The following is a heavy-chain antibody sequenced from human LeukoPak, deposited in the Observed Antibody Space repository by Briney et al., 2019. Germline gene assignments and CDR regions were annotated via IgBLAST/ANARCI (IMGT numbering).Heavy chain of an antibody. Sequence: GGSLRLSCAASGFTFSTYAMSWVRQAPGKGLGWVSLIGGSDGRARYADSVKGRFTISRDNSKNTLYLEMNSLRAEDTAVYYCAKDSSSYDWGYMDVWGKGTTVTISS. V-gene: IGHV3-23*01. CDR3: AKDSSSYDWGYMDV. J-gene: IGHJ6*03. D-gene: IGHD3-22*01. CDR2: IGGSDGRA. CDR1: GFTFSTYA.